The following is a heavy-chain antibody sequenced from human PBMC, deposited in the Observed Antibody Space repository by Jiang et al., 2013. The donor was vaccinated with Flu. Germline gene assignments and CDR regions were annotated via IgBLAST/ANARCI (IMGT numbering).Heavy chain of an antibody. CDR3: ASHLSSSFLWYFDL. CDR2: IYYSGST. D-gene: IGHD6-13*01. Sequence: SISSSSYVLGLDPPAPRKGLEWIGSIYYSGSTYYNPSLKSRVTISVDTSKNQFSLKLSSVTAADTAVYYCASHLSSSFLWYFDLWGRGTLVTVSS. J-gene: IGHJ2*01. V-gene: IGHV4-39*07. CDR1: SISSSSYV.